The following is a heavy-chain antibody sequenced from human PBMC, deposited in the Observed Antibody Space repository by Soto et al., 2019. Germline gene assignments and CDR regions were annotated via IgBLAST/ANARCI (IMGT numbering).Heavy chain of an antibody. CDR1: GFTFSSYA. CDR2: VSYDGSNK. J-gene: IGHJ5*02. CDR3: ARDTDGDYVLNWFDP. Sequence: QVQLVESGGGVVQPGRSLRLSCAASGFTFSSYAIHWVRQAPGKGLEWVAVVSYDGSNKYYADSVKGRFTISRDNSKNTLYLQMNSLRAEDTAVYYCARDTDGDYVLNWFDPWGQGTLVTVSS. V-gene: IGHV3-30-3*01. D-gene: IGHD4-17*01.